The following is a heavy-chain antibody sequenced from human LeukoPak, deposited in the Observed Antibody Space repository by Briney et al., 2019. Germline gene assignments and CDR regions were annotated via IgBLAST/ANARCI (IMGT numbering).Heavy chain of an antibody. CDR3: ARGVGATSYYYYYMDV. J-gene: IGHJ6*03. V-gene: IGHV4-4*07. CDR1: GGSISSYY. D-gene: IGHD1-26*01. CDR2: IYTSGST. Sequence: PSETLSLTFTVSGGSISSYYWSWIRQPAGKGLEWIGRIYTSGSTNYNPSLKSRVTMSVDTSKNQFSLKLSSVTAADTAVYYCARGVGATSYYYYYMDVWGKGTTVTVSS.